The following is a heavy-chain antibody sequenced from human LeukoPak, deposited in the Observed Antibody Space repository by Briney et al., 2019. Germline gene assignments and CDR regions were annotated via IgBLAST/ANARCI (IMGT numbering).Heavy chain of an antibody. CDR1: GGSFSGYY. CDR3: ARVGSFGVVNKGPFGY. D-gene: IGHD3-3*01. CDR2: INHSGST. J-gene: IGHJ4*02. Sequence: PSETLSLTCAVYGGSFSGYYWSWIRQPPGKGVEGIGEINHSGSTNYNPSLKSRVTISVDTSKNQFSLKLSSVTAADTAVYYCARVGSFGVVNKGPFGYWGQGTLVTVSS. V-gene: IGHV4-34*01.